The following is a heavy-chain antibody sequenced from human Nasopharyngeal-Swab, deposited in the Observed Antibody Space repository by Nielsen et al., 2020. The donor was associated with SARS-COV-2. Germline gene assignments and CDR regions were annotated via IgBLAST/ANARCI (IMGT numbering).Heavy chain of an antibody. Sequence: GGSLRLSCAASEFTFSSYWMSWVRQAPGKGLEWVANIKKDGSEKYYVDSVKGRFTISRDNAKKSLYLQMNSLRAEDTAVYYCARDSKPGGGYYSLYYYNYYGMDVWGQGTTVTVSS. CDR2: IKKDGSEK. CDR3: ARDSKPGGGYYSLYYYNYYGMDV. J-gene: IGHJ6*02. V-gene: IGHV3-7*01. CDR1: EFTFSSYW. D-gene: IGHD3-22*01.